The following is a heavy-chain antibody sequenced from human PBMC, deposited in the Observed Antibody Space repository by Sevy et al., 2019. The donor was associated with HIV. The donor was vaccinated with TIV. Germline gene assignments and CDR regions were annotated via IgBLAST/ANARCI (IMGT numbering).Heavy chain of an antibody. CDR2: INHSDST. Sequence: SETLSLTCAVSGGSFSGYYWSWIRQPPGKGLEWIAEINHSDSTNYNPSLKSRVTISVDTSKNQYSLKLHSMTAADTDVSYCAREISGVCCTFDYWSQGTLVTVSS. D-gene: IGHD2-15*01. V-gene: IGHV4-34*01. CDR1: GGSFSGYY. J-gene: IGHJ4*02. CDR3: AREISGVCCTFDY.